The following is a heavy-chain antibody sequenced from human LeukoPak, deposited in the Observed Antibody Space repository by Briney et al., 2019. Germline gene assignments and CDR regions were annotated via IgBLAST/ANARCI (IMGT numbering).Heavy chain of an antibody. V-gene: IGHV3-33*08. J-gene: IGHJ4*02. Sequence: GGSLRLSCAASGFTFSSYAMHWVRQAPGKGLGWVAVIWYDGSNKYYADSVKGRFTISRDNSKNTLYLQMNSLRAEDTAVYYCAREFSSGWPDYWGQGTLVTVSS. CDR3: AREFSSGWPDY. CDR1: GFTFSSYA. CDR2: IWYDGSNK. D-gene: IGHD6-19*01.